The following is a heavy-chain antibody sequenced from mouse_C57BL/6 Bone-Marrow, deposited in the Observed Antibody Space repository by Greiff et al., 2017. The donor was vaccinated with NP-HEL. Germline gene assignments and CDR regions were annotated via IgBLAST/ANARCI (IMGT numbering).Heavy chain of an antibody. D-gene: IGHD1-1*02. Sequence: VKLMESGAELVRPGTSVKMSCKASGYTFTNYWIGWAKQRPGHGLEWIGDIYPGGGYTNYNEKFKGKATLTADKSSSTAYMQFSSLTSEDSAIYYCARYYGHYYAMDYWGQGTSVTVSS. CDR3: ARYYGHYYAMDY. CDR1: GYTFTNYW. J-gene: IGHJ4*01. V-gene: IGHV1-63*01. CDR2: IYPGGGYT.